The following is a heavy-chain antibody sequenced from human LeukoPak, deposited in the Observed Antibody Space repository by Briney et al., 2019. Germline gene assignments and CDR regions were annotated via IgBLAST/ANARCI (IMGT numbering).Heavy chain of an antibody. D-gene: IGHD1-26*01. CDR2: VYNSEYT. V-gene: IGHV4-59*08. CDR3: ARHAIYSGGYSFWFDP. Sequence: PSETLSLTCTVSVGSISGYYWSWIRQPPGKGLEWIAYVYNSEYTNYNPSLKSRAPISVDTSKNLCSLRLTSVTAADKAVYYCARHAIYSGGYSFWFDPWGLGTLVTVS. J-gene: IGHJ5*02. CDR1: VGSISGYY.